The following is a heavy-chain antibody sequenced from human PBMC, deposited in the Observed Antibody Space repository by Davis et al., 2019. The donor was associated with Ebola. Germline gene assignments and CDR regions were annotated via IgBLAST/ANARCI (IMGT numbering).Heavy chain of an antibody. CDR1: GGSFSGYY. CDR3: ARGSRQWLRSMGY. CDR2: IYHSGST. V-gene: IGHV4-34*01. D-gene: IGHD5-12*01. Sequence: SETLSLTCAVYGGSFSGYYWSWIRQPPGKGLEWIGEIYHSGSTNYNPSLKSRVTISVDTSKNQFSLKLSSVTAADTAVYYCARGSRQWLRSMGYWGQGTLVTVSS. J-gene: IGHJ4*02.